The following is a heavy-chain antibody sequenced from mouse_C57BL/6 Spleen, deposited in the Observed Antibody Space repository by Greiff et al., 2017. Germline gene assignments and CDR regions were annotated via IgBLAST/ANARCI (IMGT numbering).Heavy chain of an antibody. CDR2: ISYDGSN. J-gene: IGHJ4*01. Sequence: EVKVEESGPGLVKPSQSLSLTCSVTGYSITSGYYWNWIRQFPGNKLEWMGYISYDGSNNYNPSLKNRISITRDTSKNQFFLKLNSVTTEDTATYYCAKTWTGYAMDYWGQGTSVTVSS. V-gene: IGHV3-6*01. CDR1: GYSITSGYY. CDR3: AKTWTGYAMDY.